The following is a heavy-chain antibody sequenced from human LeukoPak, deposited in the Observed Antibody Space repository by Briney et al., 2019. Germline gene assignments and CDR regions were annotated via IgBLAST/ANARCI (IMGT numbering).Heavy chain of an antibody. Sequence: SETLSLTCTVSGYSISSGYYWGWIRQPPGKGLEWIGSIYYSGSTYYNPSLKSRVTISVDTSKNQFSLKLSSVTAADTAVYHCARAEETAAGTFDYWGQGTLVTVSS. V-gene: IGHV4-38-2*02. CDR3: ARAEETAAGTFDY. CDR2: IYYSGST. CDR1: GYSISSGYY. D-gene: IGHD6-13*01. J-gene: IGHJ4*02.